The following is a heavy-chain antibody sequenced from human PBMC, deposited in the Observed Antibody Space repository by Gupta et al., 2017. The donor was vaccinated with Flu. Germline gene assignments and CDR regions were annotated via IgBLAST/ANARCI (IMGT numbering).Heavy chain of an antibody. CDR2: ISSSSSYI. D-gene: IGHD6-19*01. J-gene: IGHJ4*02. CDR1: GFTFSSYS. CDR3: ARGMAVAGASGPTDY. Sequence: EVQLVESGGGLVKPGGSLRLSCAASGFTFSSYSMNWVRQAPGKGLEWVSSISSSSSYIYYADSVKGRFTISRDNAKNSLYLQMNSLRAEDTAVYYCARGMAVAGASGPTDYWGQGTLVTVSS. V-gene: IGHV3-21*01.